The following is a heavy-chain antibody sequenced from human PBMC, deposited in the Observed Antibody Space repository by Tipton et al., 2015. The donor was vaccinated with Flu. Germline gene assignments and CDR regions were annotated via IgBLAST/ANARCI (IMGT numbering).Heavy chain of an antibody. CDR3: ARGVVSSYSHLEV. J-gene: IGHJ6*03. Sequence: QSGPEVKKPGSSVKVSCKSSGCTFSDNAINWVRQAPGQGLEWMGGIIGMFGTPDYAPQFQGRVSMTADQSTSTAYMELSSLRSEHSAVHFCARGVVSSYSHLEVWGTASPVPLTS. CDR1: GCTFSDNA. V-gene: IGHV1-69*01. D-gene: IGHD6-6*01. CDR2: IIGMFGTP.